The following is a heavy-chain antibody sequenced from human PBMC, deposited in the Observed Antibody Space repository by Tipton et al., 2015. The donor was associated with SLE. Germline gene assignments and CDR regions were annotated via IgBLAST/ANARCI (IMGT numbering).Heavy chain of an antibody. D-gene: IGHD2-15*01. V-gene: IGHV4-34*01. J-gene: IGHJ4*02. CDR1: GGSISGYY. Sequence: TLSLTCTVSGGSISGYYWSWIRQPPGKGLEWIGQINHSGSTKYNPSLKNRVIISVDTSRKQFSLKLSSVTAADTAVYYCARGRERRIVVVAATRGYYFDYWGQGTLVTVSS. CDR2: INHSGST. CDR3: ARGRERRIVVVAATRGYYFDY.